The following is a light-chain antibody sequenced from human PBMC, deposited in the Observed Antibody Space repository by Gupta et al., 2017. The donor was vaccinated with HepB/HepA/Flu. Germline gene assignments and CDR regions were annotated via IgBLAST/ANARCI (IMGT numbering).Light chain of an antibody. CDR1: SSNIGAGYD. Sequence: QSVLTLPPSVSGAPGQRVTISCTGSSSNIGAGYDVHWYQQLPGTAPKLLIYGNSNRPSGVPDRFAGSKSGTSASLAITGLQAEDEADYYCRSYDSSLSGVVFGGGTKLTVL. V-gene: IGLV1-40*01. J-gene: IGLJ2*01. CDR2: GNS. CDR3: RSYDSSLSGVV.